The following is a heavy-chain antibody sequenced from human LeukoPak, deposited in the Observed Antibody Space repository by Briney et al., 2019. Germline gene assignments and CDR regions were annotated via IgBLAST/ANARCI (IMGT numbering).Heavy chain of an antibody. CDR1: GFTFSSYS. V-gene: IGHV3-48*04. J-gene: IGHJ3*02. CDR3: ARSRPSSHIVVVVGASRVAFDI. Sequence: GGSLRLSCAASGFTFSSYSMNWVRRAPGKGLEWVSYISSSSSAIYYADSVKGRFTISRDNAKNSLYLQMNSLRAEDTAVYYCARSRPSSHIVVVVGASRVAFDIWGQGTMVTVST. D-gene: IGHD2-21*01. CDR2: ISSSSSAI.